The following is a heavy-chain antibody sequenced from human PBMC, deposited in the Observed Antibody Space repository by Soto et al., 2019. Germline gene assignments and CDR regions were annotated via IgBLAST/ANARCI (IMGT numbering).Heavy chain of an antibody. CDR3: AREGGDGVDF. CDR2: IYYDGST. J-gene: IGHJ4*02. CDR1: GGSISSGNYY. D-gene: IGHD3-16*01. Sequence: QVQLQESGPGLVKSSQTLSLTCTVSGGSISSGNYYWSWIRHHPVKGLEWIGYIYYDGSTYYNPSLKSRVSISIDTSKNQFSMKLTSVTAGEAAVYYCAREGGDGVDFWGQGTLVTVSS. V-gene: IGHV4-31*03.